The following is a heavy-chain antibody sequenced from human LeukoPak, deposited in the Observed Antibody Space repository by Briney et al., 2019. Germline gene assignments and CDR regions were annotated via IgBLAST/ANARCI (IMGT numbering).Heavy chain of an antibody. CDR1: GYTFTSYG. CDR2: TSAYNGNT. D-gene: IGHD3-10*01. Sequence: GASVKVSCKASGYTFTSYGISWVRQAPGQGLEWMGWTSAYNGNTNYAQKLQGRVTMTTDTSTSTAYMELRSLRSDDTAVYYCARDEVRGVPYYYYGMDVWGKGTTVTVSS. J-gene: IGHJ6*04. V-gene: IGHV1-18*04. CDR3: ARDEVRGVPYYYYGMDV.